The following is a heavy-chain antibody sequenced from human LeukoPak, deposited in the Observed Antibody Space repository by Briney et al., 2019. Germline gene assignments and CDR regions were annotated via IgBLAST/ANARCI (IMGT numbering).Heavy chain of an antibody. CDR3: ARARTTIEDDAFDI. V-gene: IGHV4-30-4*08. CDR2: IYYSGST. D-gene: IGHD4-11*01. Sequence: SETLSLTCTVSGGSISSGDYYWSWIRQPPGKGLEWIGYIYYSGSTYYNPSLKSRVTISVDTSKNQFSLKLSSVTAADTAVYYCARARTTIEDDAFDIWGQGTMVTVSS. J-gene: IGHJ3*02. CDR1: GGSISSGDYY.